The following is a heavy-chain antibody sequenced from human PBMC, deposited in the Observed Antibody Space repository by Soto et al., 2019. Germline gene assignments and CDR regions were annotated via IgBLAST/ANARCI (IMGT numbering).Heavy chain of an antibody. CDR1: GFIFSPYN. Sequence: GGSLRLSCAASGFIFSPYNMNWVRQAPGRGLEWVSFISSSSSTIYYADSVKGRFTISRDNAKNSVYLQMNSLRDEDTAVYYCARDLGYCSGGSCYPYDYWGQGTLVTVSS. J-gene: IGHJ4*02. CDR3: ARDLGYCSGGSCYPYDY. D-gene: IGHD2-15*01. CDR2: ISSSSSTI. V-gene: IGHV3-48*02.